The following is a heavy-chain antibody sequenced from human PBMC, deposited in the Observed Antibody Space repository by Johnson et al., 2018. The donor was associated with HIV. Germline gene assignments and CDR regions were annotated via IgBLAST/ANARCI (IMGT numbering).Heavy chain of an antibody. CDR2: ISYDGRNK. J-gene: IGHJ3*02. V-gene: IGHV3-30*03. D-gene: IGHD1-26*01. CDR3: ARDLGWELQSDGDAFDI. Sequence: QVQLVESGGGVVQPGRSLRLSCAASRFTFSSSGMHWVRQAPGKGLDWVAVISYDGRNKWYADSVKGRCTISRDNSKNTLYLQMNSLRAEDTAVYYCARDLGWELQSDGDAFDIWGQGTMVTVSS. CDR1: RFTFSSSG.